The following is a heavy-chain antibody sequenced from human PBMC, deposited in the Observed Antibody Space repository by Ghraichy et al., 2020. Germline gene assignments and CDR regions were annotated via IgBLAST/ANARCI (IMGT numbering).Heavy chain of an antibody. CDR3: ARRLELGIGGDS. Sequence: ASVKVSCKASGYTFSDYYMHWVRQAPGQGLEWMGRINPKSGGTNYAQKFQGRVTMTRDTSITTAYMELTRLRSDDTAVFYCARRLELGIGGDSWGQGTLVTVSS. D-gene: IGHD3-3*02. V-gene: IGHV1-2*06. CDR2: INPKSGGT. J-gene: IGHJ4*02. CDR1: GYTFSDYY.